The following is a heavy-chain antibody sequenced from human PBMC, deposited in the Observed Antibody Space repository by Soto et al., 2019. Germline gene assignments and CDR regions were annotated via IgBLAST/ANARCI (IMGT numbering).Heavy chain of an antibody. V-gene: IGHV3-9*01. CDR2: ISWNSGSI. CDR1: GFTFDDYA. Sequence: SLRLSCAASGFTFDDYAMHWVRQAPGKGLEWASGISWNSGSIGYADSVKGRFTISRDNAKNSLYLQMNSLRAEDTALYYCAKDMSPYYYDSSGCPDYWGQGTLVTVSS. J-gene: IGHJ4*02. CDR3: AKDMSPYYYDSSGCPDY. D-gene: IGHD3-22*01.